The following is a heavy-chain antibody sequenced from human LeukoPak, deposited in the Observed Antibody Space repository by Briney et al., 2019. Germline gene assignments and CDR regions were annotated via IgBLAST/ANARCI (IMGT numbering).Heavy chain of an antibody. J-gene: IGHJ1*01. D-gene: IGHD3-3*01. CDR2: ISWNRGSI. V-gene: IGHV3-9*01. CDR1: GFTFDDYA. Sequence: PGGSLRLACAASGFTFDDYAMHWVRQAPGKGLEWVSGISWNRGSIGYADSVKGRFTISRDNAKNSLYLQMNSLRAEDTALYYCAKGSRYYDFWSGYYSYFQHWGQGTLVTVSS. CDR3: AKGSRYYDFWSGYYSYFQH.